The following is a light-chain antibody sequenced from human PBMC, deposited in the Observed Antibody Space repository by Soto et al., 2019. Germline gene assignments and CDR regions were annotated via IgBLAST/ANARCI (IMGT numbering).Light chain of an antibody. Sequence: DIQMTQSPSSLSASVGNRVTITCQASQDIATYLNWYQQKPGKAPNLLIYDASNLETGVPSRFSGGGSGTHFTFTISNLQPEDIATYCCQQEDNLPPTWTCGQGSKVDIK. CDR3: QQEDNLPPTWT. CDR2: DAS. V-gene: IGKV1-33*01. J-gene: IGKJ1*01. CDR1: QDIATY.